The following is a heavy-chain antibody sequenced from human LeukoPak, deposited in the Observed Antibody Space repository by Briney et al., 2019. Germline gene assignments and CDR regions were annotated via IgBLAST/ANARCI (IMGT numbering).Heavy chain of an antibody. CDR2: IYTSGST. J-gene: IGHJ5*02. CDR3: AREGGPQSLRGTFDP. CDR1: GGSISSYY. V-gene: IGHV4-4*07. Sequence: NPSETLSLTCTVSGGSISSYYWSWIRQPAGKGLEWIGRIYTSGSTNYNPSLKSRVTMSVDTSKNQFSLKLSSVTAADTAVYYCAREGGPQSLRGTFDPWGQGTLVTVSS. D-gene: IGHD1-1*01.